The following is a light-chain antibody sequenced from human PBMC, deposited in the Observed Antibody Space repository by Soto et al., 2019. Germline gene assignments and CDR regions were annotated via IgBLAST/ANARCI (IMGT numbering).Light chain of an antibody. CDR2: GAS. CDR3: QQYGSSPIP. CDR1: QSVSNNY. J-gene: IGKJ5*01. Sequence: IVLTQSPGTPALTPRVGGTLCCRASQSVSNNYLAWYQQNPGQAPRLLIYGASNRATGIPDRFCGSGSGTDFTLTISRLEPEDFAVYYCQQYGSSPIPFGQGTRLEIK. V-gene: IGKV3-20*01.